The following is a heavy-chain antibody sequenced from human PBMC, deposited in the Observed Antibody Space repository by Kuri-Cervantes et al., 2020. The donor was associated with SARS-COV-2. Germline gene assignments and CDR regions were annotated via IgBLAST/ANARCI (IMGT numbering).Heavy chain of an antibody. J-gene: IGHJ6*02. CDR2: INPNSGGT. Sequence: ASVKVSCKASGYTFTGYYMHWVRQAPGQGLEWMGWINPNSGGTNYAQKFQGWVTMTRDTSISTAYMELSRLRSDDTAVYYCAAAPVTKSPYYYYYYGMDVCDQGTTVTVSS. V-gene: IGHV1-2*04. D-gene: IGHD4-17*01. CDR1: GYTFTGYY. CDR3: AAAPVTKSPYYYYYYGMDV.